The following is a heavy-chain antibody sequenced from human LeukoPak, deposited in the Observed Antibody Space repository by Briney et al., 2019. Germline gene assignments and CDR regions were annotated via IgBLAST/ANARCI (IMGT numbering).Heavy chain of an antibody. CDR3: ARDGGYSSGWPFDY. CDR1: GYTFTSYD. J-gene: IGHJ4*02. Sequence: ASVKVSCKASGYTFTSYDINWVRQATGQGLEWMGWMNPNSGNTGYAQKFQGRVTMTTDTSTSTAYMELTSLRFDDTAVFYCARDGGYSSGWPFDYWGQGTLVTVSS. CDR2: MNPNSGNT. D-gene: IGHD6-19*01. V-gene: IGHV1-8*02.